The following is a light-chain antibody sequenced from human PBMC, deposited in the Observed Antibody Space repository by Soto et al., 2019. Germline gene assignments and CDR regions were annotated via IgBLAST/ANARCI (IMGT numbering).Light chain of an antibody. CDR2: EVS. Sequence: QSALTQPASVSGSPGQSITISCTGTSSDVGGYNYVSWYQQHPGKAPRLMIYEVSNRPSGVYNRFSGSNSGNTASLTISGLQAEDEADYYCSSYTVSTPVVFGGGTKVTVL. J-gene: IGLJ3*02. V-gene: IGLV2-14*01. CDR1: SSDVGGYNY. CDR3: SSYTVSTPVV.